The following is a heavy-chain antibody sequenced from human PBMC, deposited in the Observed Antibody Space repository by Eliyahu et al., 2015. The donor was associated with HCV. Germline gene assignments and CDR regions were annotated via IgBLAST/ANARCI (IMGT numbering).Heavy chain of an antibody. V-gene: IGHV4-34*01. D-gene: IGHD2-21*01. J-gene: IGHJ4*02. CDR3: ARGRYVFPLDY. CDR1: RGSFSGYQ. Sequence: QPHHSGERLSNPSYTLSPXCAVYRGSFSGYQWSXXRQPXGXGLXWIGEINHSGSTNYNPSLNSRVSISVDTSRNQFSLNLSSVTAADTAVYYCARGRYVFPLDYWGKGTLVTVSS. CDR2: INHSGST.